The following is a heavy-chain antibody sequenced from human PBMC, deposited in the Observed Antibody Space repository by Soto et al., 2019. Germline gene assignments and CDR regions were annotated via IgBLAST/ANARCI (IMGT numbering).Heavy chain of an antibody. CDR3: ARGGNSSGWPFDY. CDR2: IYYSGST. CDR1: GGSVSSGSYY. Sequence: QVQLQESDPGLVKPSETLSLTCTVSGGSVSSGSYYWSWIRQPPGKGLEWIGYIYYSGSTNYNPSLKSRVTMSVDTSKNQFSLKLSSVTAADTAVYYCARGGNSSGWPFDYWGQGTLVTVSS. D-gene: IGHD6-19*01. J-gene: IGHJ4*02. V-gene: IGHV4-61*01.